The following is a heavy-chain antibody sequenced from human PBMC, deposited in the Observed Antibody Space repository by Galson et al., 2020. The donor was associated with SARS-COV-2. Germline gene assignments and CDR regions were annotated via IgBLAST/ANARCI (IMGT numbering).Heavy chain of an antibody. CDR1: GYTFTAYY. J-gene: IGHJ4*02. V-gene: IGHV1-2*04. D-gene: IGHD5-12*01. CDR3: ARETEMATFNYFDY. CDR2: INPKTGGT. Sequence: ASVKVSCRTSGYTFTAYYIHWVRQDPGHGPEWMGWINPKTGGTNYAQKFQGWVTMTRDTSKSTAYMALSRLKSDDTAVYYCARETEMATFNYFDYWGQGTLVTVSS.